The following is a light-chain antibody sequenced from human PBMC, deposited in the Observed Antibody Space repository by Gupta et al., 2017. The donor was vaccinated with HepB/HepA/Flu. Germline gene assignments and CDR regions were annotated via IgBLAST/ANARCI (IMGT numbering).Light chain of an antibody. V-gene: IGLV3-1*01. CDR2: QDT. CDR3: QAWDSDTAV. CDR1: NLGNKY. J-gene: IGLJ2*01. Sequence: SYELTQPASLSVAPGRTASITCSGDNLGNKYVSWYQQKPGHSPILVIYQDTRRPTGIPERFAGSNSGNTGTLTIGGTQAMDEADYYCQAWDSDTAVFGGGNKLTVL.